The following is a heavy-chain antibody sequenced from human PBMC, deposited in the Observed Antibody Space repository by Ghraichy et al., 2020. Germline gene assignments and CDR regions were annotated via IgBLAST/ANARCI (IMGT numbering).Heavy chain of an antibody. CDR2: INHSGST. Sequence: GSLRLSCAVYGGSFSGYYWSWIRQPPGKGLEWIGEINHSGSTNYNPSLKSRVTISVDTSKNQFSLKLSSVTAADTAVYYCARSPYYDFWSGYPNWFDPWGQGTLVTVSS. J-gene: IGHJ5*02. D-gene: IGHD3-3*01. V-gene: IGHV4-34*01. CDR3: ARSPYYDFWSGYPNWFDP. CDR1: GGSFSGYY.